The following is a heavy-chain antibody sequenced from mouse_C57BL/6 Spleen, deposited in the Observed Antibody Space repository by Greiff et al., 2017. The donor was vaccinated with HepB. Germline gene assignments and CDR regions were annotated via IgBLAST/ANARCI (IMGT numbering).Heavy chain of an antibody. D-gene: IGHD1-1*01. CDR1: GYAFSSSW. CDR2: IYPGDGDT. V-gene: IGHV1-82*01. J-gene: IGHJ3*01. CDR3: ARPLYYYGSSPFAY. Sequence: QVQLQQSGPELVKPGASVKISCKASGYAFSSSWMNWVKQRPGTGLEWIGRIYPGDGDTNYNGKFKGKATLTADKSSSTAYMQLSSLTSEDSAVYFCARPLYYYGSSPFAYWGQGTLVTVSA.